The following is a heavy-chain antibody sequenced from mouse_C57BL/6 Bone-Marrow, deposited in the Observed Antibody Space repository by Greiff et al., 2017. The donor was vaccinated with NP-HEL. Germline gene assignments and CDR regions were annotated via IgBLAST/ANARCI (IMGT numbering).Heavy chain of an antibody. J-gene: IGHJ1*03. V-gene: IGHV1-59*01. CDR1: GYTFTSYW. CDR2: IDPSDSYT. CDR3: ARRSGTHWYFDV. D-gene: IGHD2-14*01. Sequence: QVQLQQPGAELVRPGTSVKLSCKASGYTFTSYWMHWVKQRPGQGLEWIGVIDPSDSYTNYNQKFKGKATLTVDTSSSTAYMQLSSLTSQDSAVYYCARRSGTHWYFDVWGTGTTVTVSS.